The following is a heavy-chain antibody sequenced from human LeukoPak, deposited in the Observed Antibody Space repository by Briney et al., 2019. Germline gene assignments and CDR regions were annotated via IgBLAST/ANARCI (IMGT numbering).Heavy chain of an antibody. Sequence: ASVKVSCKTSGYTFTDYDITWVRQAPGQGLEWMGRVSPHNGNTYYSQRFQGRVTISKDTSTGTAYMDLRNMRDDDTAMYYCARNGRVRRVVKDLLEYWGQGTLVAVSS. D-gene: IGHD3-10*01. CDR2: VSPHNGNT. CDR3: ARNGRVRRVVKDLLEY. CDR1: GYTFTDYD. J-gene: IGHJ4*02. V-gene: IGHV1-18*01.